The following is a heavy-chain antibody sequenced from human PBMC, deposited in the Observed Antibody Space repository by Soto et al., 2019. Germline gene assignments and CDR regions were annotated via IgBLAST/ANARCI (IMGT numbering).Heavy chain of an antibody. CDR3: ARHEATAIRSFDS. Sequence: QVQLQESGPGLVKPSETLSLTSTVSGGSISSYYWSWIRQPPGKGLEWIGYIYYTGSTNYNPSLKSRLTISVDTSKNQFSLKLSSATAADTAVYYCARHEATAIRSFDSWGQGTLVTVSS. V-gene: IGHV4-59*08. CDR2: IYYTGST. D-gene: IGHD2-21*02. CDR1: GGSISSYY. J-gene: IGHJ4*02.